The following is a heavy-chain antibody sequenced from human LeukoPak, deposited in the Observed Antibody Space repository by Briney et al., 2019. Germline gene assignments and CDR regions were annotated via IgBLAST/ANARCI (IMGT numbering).Heavy chain of an antibody. CDR2: ISSNSSYT. J-gene: IGHJ4*02. CDR1: GFTFSDYY. V-gene: IGHV3-11*06. Sequence: KSGGSLRLSCAASGFTFSDYYMSWIRQAPGKGLEWVSYISSNSSYTNYADSVKGRFTISRDNAKNSLYLQMNSLRAEDTAVYYCARVLDYGDEVWLGYFDYWGQGTLVTVSS. CDR3: ARVLDYGDEVWLGYFDY. D-gene: IGHD4-17*01.